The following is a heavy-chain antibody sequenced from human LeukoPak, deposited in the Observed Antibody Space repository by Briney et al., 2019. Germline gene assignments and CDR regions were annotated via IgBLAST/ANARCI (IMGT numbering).Heavy chain of an antibody. V-gene: IGHV3-49*04. CDR1: GVTFGDYA. J-gene: IGHJ6*03. CDR2: IRSKAYGGTA. CDR3: AKVAEVGATGYYYYMDV. D-gene: IGHD1-26*01. Sequence: PGGSLRLSCTASGVTFGDYAMSWVRQAPGKGLEWVGFIRSKAYGGTAEYAASVKGRFTISRDNSKNTLYLQMNSLRAEDTAVYYCAKVAEVGATGYYYYMDVWGKGTTVTISS.